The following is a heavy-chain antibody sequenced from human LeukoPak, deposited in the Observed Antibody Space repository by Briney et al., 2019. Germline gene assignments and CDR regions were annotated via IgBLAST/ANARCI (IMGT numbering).Heavy chain of an antibody. CDR1: GFTFSSYA. CDR2: ISGSGGST. V-gene: IGHV3-23*01. CDR3: ARDFSHYDSSGSSFDY. J-gene: IGHJ4*02. D-gene: IGHD3-22*01. Sequence: TGGSLRLSCAASGFTFSSYAMSWVRQAPGKGLEWVSTISGSGGSTYYADSVKGRFTISRDNSKNTLYLQMNSLRAEDTAVYYCARDFSHYDSSGSSFDYWGQGTLVTVSS.